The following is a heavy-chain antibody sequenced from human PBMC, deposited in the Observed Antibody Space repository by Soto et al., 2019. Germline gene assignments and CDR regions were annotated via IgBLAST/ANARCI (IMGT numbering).Heavy chain of an antibody. J-gene: IGHJ5*02. D-gene: IGHD6-19*01. CDR3: ASSGWYPLSWFDP. Sequence: SETLSLTCTVSGGSISSSNYYLGWIRQPPGKGLEWIGSIHYSGSTYYNSSLKSRVTISVDTSKNQFSLKLSSVTAADTAVYYCASSGWYPLSWFDPWGQGTLVTVSS. CDR2: IHYSGST. V-gene: IGHV4-39*07. CDR1: GGSISSSNYY.